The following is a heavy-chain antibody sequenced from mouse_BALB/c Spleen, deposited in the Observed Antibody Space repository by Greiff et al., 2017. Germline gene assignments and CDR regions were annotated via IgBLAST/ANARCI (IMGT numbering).Heavy chain of an antibody. CDR1: GFSLTGYG. CDR3: ARERDYYGSRYFDV. D-gene: IGHD1-1*01. CDR2: IWGDGST. V-gene: IGHV2-6-7*01. J-gene: IGHJ1*01. Sequence: VKLMESGPGLVAPSQSLSITCTVSGFSLTGYGVNWVRQPPGKGLEWLGMIWGDGSTDYNSALKSRLSISKDNSKSQVFLKMNSLQTDDTARYYCARERDYYGSRYFDVWGAGTTVTVSS.